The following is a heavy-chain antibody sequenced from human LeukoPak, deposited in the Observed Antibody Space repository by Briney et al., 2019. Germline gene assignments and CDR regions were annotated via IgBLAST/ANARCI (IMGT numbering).Heavy chain of an antibody. CDR2: ISGFGGST. D-gene: IGHD6-13*01. CDR1: GFTFNNYA. CDR3: ARRSGSSWSSFDF. Sequence: GGSLRLSCAASGFTFNNYAMNWVRQAPGKGLEWVSGISGFGGSTYYAPSVKGRLTISRDNFGNMLYLHLDSLRVEDTAIYYCARRSGSSWSSFDFWGQGALVTVSS. V-gene: IGHV3-23*01. J-gene: IGHJ4*02.